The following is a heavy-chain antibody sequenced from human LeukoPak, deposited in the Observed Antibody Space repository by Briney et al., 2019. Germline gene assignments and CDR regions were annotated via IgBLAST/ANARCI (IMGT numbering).Heavy chain of an antibody. D-gene: IGHD5-12*01. CDR1: EFTFSSYA. Sequence: GGSLRLSCAASEFTFSSYAMSWVRQAPGKGLEWVSAISGRAGGTYYADSVKGRFTISRDNSKNTLYLLMHSLRAEDTAVYYCAKGAGYSGHDLSSYFDYWGQGILVTVSS. J-gene: IGHJ4*02. CDR3: AKGAGYSGHDLSSYFDY. V-gene: IGHV3-23*01. CDR2: ISGRAGGT.